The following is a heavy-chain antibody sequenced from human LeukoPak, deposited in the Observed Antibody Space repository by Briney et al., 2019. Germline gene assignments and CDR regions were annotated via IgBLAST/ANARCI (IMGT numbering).Heavy chain of an antibody. CDR1: GGSFSGYY. J-gene: IGHJ5*02. CDR2: INHSGST. V-gene: IGHV4-34*01. Sequence: SETLSLTCAVYGGSFSGYYWSWIRQPPGKGLEWIGEINHSGSTNYNPSLKSRVTISVDTSKNQFSLKLSSVTATDTAVYYCARRVITMVRGVARLFDPWGQGTLVTVSS. D-gene: IGHD3-10*01. CDR3: ARRVITMVRGVARLFDP.